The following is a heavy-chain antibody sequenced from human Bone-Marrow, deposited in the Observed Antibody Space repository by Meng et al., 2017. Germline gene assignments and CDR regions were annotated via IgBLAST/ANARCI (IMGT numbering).Heavy chain of an antibody. D-gene: IGHD3-16*02. J-gene: IGHJ4*02. CDR3: ARGPYDYVWGSYRPLGIGTFDY. CDR1: GGSFSGYY. Sequence: QVALPQWGGGLVKPSETLSPTCAVDGGSFSGYYWSWIRQPPGKGLEWIGEINHSGSTNYNPSLKSRVTISVDTSKNQFSLKLSSVTAADTAVYYCARGPYDYVWGSYRPLGIGTFDYWGQGTLVTVSS. V-gene: IGHV4-34*01. CDR2: INHSGST.